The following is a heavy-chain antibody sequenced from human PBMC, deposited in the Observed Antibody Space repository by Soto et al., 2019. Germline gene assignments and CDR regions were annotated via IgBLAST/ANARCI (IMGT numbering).Heavy chain of an antibody. CDR3: AKALLWFGELPIYYYYGMDV. V-gene: IGHV3-23*01. J-gene: IGHJ6*02. D-gene: IGHD3-10*01. CDR1: GFTFSSYA. CDR2: ISGSGGST. Sequence: GGSLRLSCAASGFTFSSYAMSWVRQAPGKGLEWVSAISGSGGSTYYADSVKGRFTISRDNSKNTLYLQMNSLRAEDTAVYYCAKALLWFGELPIYYYYGMDVWGQGTTVTVSS.